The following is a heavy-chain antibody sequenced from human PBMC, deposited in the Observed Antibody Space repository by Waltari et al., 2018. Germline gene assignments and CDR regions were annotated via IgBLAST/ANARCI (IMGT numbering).Heavy chain of an antibody. D-gene: IGHD6-13*01. CDR1: GGSISSSNW. CDR2: IDHSVST. Sequence: QVQLQESGPGLVKPSGTLSLTCAVSGGSISSSNWWSWGRQPPGKGLEWMWEIDHSVSTNYHPSLTSRVTISVDKSKHQFSLKLSSVPAADTAVYYCARGKPQLVTSIFDYWGQGTLVTVSS. V-gene: IGHV4-4*02. J-gene: IGHJ4*02. CDR3: ARGKPQLVTSIFDY.